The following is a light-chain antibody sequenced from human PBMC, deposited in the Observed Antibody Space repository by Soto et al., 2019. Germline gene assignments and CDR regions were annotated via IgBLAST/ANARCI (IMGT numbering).Light chain of an antibody. CDR1: QSVSNN. Sequence: ILMTQSPATLSVSPGERATLSCRASQSVSNNLAWYQQKPGQAPRLLIYYASTRATGIPARFSGSGSGTEFTLTIRGLQSEDFAVYCCQQYNNWPPWTFGQWTKVEIK. V-gene: IGKV3-15*01. CDR3: QQYNNWPPWT. CDR2: YAS. J-gene: IGKJ1*01.